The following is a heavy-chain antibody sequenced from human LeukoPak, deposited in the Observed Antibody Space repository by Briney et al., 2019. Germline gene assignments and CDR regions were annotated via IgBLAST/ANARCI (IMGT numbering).Heavy chain of an antibody. CDR3: AKPDILTGYYNGYFDY. J-gene: IGHJ4*02. V-gene: IGHV3-23*01. CDR1: GFTFSSYW. D-gene: IGHD3-9*01. Sequence: GGSLRLSCAASGFTFSSYWMPWVRQAPGKGLEWVSAISGSGGSTYYADSVKGRLTISRGNSKNTVYLQMNSLRAEDTAVYYCAKPDILTGYYNGYFDYWGQGTLVTVSS. CDR2: ISGSGGST.